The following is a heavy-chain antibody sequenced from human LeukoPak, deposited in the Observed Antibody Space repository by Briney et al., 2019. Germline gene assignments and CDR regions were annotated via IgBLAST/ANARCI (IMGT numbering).Heavy chain of an antibody. CDR2: ISRSGDST. V-gene: IGHV3-23*01. D-gene: IGHD5-24*01. CDR1: GFTFSSYA. J-gene: IGHJ4*02. CDR3: AKMAAFDY. Sequence: GGSLRRSCAASGFTFSSYAMSWVRQAPGKGLEWVSTISRSGDSTYYADSVKGRFTISRDNSKNTLYLQMNSLRAEDTAIYYCAKMAAFDYWGQGTLVTVSS.